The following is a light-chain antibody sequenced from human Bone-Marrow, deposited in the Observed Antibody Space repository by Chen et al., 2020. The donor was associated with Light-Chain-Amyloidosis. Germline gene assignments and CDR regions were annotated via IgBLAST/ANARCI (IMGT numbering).Light chain of an antibody. J-gene: IGLJ3*02. Sequence: SYVLTQPSSVSVAPGQTPTIACGGNNIGSTSVHWYQQTPGQAPLLVVYDDSDRPSGIPERLSGSNSGNTDTLTISRVEAGDEADYYCQVWDRSSDRPVFGGGTKLTVL. V-gene: IGLV3-21*02. CDR2: DDS. CDR1: NIGSTS. CDR3: QVWDRSSDRPV.